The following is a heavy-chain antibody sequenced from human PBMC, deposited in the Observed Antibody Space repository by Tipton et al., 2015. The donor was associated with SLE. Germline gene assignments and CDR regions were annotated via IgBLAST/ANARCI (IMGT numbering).Heavy chain of an antibody. CDR2: INPYIGVT. Sequence: LVQSGAEVKKPGASVKVSCKTSGYTFTDYYIHWVRQAPGQGLEWMGWINPYIGVTNFAQKFQGRVTMTRDTSISTAYMELSSLRSDDTAVYYCARKQPPDYWGQGTLVTVSS. CDR3: ARKQPPDY. J-gene: IGHJ4*02. D-gene: IGHD5-18*01. CDR1: GYTFTDYY. V-gene: IGHV1-2*02.